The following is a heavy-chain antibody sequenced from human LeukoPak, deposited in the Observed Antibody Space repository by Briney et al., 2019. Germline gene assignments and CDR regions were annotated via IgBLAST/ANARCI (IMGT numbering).Heavy chain of an antibody. J-gene: IGHJ6*02. CDR1: GFTFSSYA. CDR2: ISGGGGGT. CDR3: AKDLGGKPYYYYGMDV. V-gene: IGHV3-23*01. Sequence: GGSLRLSCAASGFTFSSYAMSWIRQAPGKGLEWVSAISGGGGGTFYADSVKGRFTISRDNSKNTLNLQMNSLSAEDTAVYYCAKDLGGKPYYYYGMDVWGQGTTVTVSS.